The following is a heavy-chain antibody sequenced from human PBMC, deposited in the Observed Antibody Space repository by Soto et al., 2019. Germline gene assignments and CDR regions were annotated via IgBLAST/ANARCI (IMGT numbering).Heavy chain of an antibody. CDR2: IKGDGSQR. J-gene: IGHJ4*02. Sequence: PGGSLRLSCAASGFIFSSYWINWVRQTPGKGLECVAAIKGDGSQRYYVDSVKGRFTISRDNAKNSVVLQMKSLRAEDTAVYYCVRDAQRGGDYDYWGQGTLVTVSS. CDR3: VRDAQRGGDYDY. D-gene: IGHD4-17*01. CDR1: GFIFSSYW. V-gene: IGHV3-7*01.